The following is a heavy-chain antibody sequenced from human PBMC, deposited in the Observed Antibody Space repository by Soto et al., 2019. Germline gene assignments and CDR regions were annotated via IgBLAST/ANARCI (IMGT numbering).Heavy chain of an antibody. CDR3: ARGEGFLDY. J-gene: IGHJ4*02. D-gene: IGHD1-26*01. CDR1: GYSFSNYG. V-gene: IGHV1-18*01. Sequence: QVQVVQSGAEVKKPGASVKVSCKASGYSFSNYGISWVRQAPGQGLEWMGWNTPYNGNTNYAQHLQGRVTMTTDTSTRTAYMELRSLSSDDTAVYYCARGEGFLDYWGQGTLVTVSS. CDR2: NTPYNGNT.